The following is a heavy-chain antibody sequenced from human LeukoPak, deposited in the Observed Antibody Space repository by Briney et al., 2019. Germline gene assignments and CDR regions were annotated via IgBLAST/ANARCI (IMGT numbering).Heavy chain of an antibody. CDR3: AGPCGVGDDQGAFDI. D-gene: IGHD2-8*02. CDR1: GGSISSYY. Sequence: SETLSLTCIVSGGSISSYYWSWIRQPPGKALEWIGYIYTSGSTNYNPSLKSRVTRSVDTSKNQFSLKLSSVTAADTAVYYCAGPCGVGDDQGAFDIWGQGTMVTVSS. J-gene: IGHJ3*02. CDR2: IYTSGST. V-gene: IGHV4-4*09.